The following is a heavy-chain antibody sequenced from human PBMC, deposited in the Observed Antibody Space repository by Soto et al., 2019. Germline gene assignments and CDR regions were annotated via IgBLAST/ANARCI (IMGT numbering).Heavy chain of an antibody. CDR3: AKAKTYIAVALPNDY. CDR2: ISGGGSST. CDR1: GFMFKSHA. Sequence: GGSLRLSCAASGFMFKSHAMTWVRQAPGKGLEWVSAISGGGSSTYYADSVKGRFAISRDNSKNTLYLQMNNLTAEDTAVYFCAKAKTYIAVALPNDYWGQGTLVTVSS. D-gene: IGHD6-19*01. V-gene: IGHV3-23*01. J-gene: IGHJ4*02.